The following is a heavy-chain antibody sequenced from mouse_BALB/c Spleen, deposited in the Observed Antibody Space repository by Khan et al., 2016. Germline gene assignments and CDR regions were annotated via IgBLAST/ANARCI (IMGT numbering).Heavy chain of an antibody. V-gene: IGHV14-3*02. J-gene: IGHJ4*01. CDR2: IAPASGNT. Sequence: VQLQQSGAELVKPGASVKLSCTASGFTIKDTYMYWVKQRPEQGLEWIGRIAPASGNTKYDPKFKGKATITADTSSNTAYLQLSSLTSEDTAVNSYVRGLLMDYWGQGTSVTVSS. CDR3: VRGLLMDY. D-gene: IGHD2-13*01. CDR1: GFTIKDTY.